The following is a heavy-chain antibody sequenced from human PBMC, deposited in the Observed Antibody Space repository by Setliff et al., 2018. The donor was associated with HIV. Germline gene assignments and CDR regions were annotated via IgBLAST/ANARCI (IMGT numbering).Heavy chain of an antibody. J-gene: IGHJ4*01. D-gene: IGHD2-15*01. Sequence: LRLSCAASGFTFSSNAMHWVRQAPGKGLEWVAVIAYDGSNKYYADSVKGRFTISRDNSKSTLYPQMNGLRVEDTAVYYCAKDGISGGAYPPYYFDYWGHGTLVTVSS. CDR2: IAYDGSNK. CDR3: AKDGISGGAYPPYYFDY. CDR1: GFTFSSNA. V-gene: IGHV3-30*04.